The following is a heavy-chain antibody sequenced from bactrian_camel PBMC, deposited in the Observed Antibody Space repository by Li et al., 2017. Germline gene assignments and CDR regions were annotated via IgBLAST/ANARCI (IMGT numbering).Heavy chain of an antibody. J-gene: IGHJ6*01. Sequence: HVQLVESGGGSVQTGGSLRLSCAASGYTDSTYCMGWFRQAPGQEREGVASIDNEGSRIYTESVKGRFTISRDNAKMTLTLQMDNLQPEDTAMYYCVADLLPVSFMATMILLGQVPPPKFGVWGQGTQVTVS. D-gene: IGHD4*01. V-gene: IGHV3S53*01. CDR1: GYTDSTYC. CDR2: IDNEGSR. CDR3: VADLLPVSFMATMILLGQVPPPKFGV.